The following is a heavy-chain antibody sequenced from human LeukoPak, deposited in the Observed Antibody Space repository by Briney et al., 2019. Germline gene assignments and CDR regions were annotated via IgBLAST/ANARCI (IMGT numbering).Heavy chain of an antibody. Sequence: GSLRLPYXASGFTFSTYWVHWVRRAPGKGLEWVANIKQDGSEKNYVDSVKGRFTISRDNAKNSLYLQMNSLRAEDTAVYYCARDLDSYGWFDYWGQGTLVTVSS. CDR2: IKQDGSEK. D-gene: IGHD5-18*01. CDR1: GFTFSTYW. J-gene: IGHJ4*02. CDR3: ARDLDSYGWFDY. V-gene: IGHV3-7*01.